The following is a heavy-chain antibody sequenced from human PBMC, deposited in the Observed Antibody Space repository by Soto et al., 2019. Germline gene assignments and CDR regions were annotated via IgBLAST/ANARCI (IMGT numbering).Heavy chain of an antibody. CDR3: AREVGYSNYYNWFDP. CDR1: GGSISSYY. J-gene: IGHJ5*02. D-gene: IGHD4-4*01. Sequence: SETLSLTCTVSGGSISSYYWSWIRQPPGKGLEWIGYIYYSGSTNYNPSLKSRVTISVDTSKNQFSLKLSSVTAADTAVYYCAREVGYSNYYNWFDPWGQGTL. CDR2: IYYSGST. V-gene: IGHV4-59*01.